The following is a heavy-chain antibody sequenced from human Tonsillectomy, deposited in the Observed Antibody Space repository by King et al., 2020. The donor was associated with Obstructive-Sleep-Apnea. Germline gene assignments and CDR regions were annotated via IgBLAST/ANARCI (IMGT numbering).Heavy chain of an antibody. D-gene: IGHD6-6*01. CDR2: IIPILGIA. V-gene: IGHV1-69*04. J-gene: IGHJ5*02. CDR1: GGTFSSYA. CDR3: ASHGIAARRGVANWFDP. Sequence: QLVQSGAEVKKPGSSVKVSCKASGGTFSSYAISWVRQAPGQGLEWMGGIIPILGIANYAQKFQGRVTITADKSTSTAYMELSSLRSEDTAVYYCASHGIAARRGVANWFDPWGQGTLVTVSS.